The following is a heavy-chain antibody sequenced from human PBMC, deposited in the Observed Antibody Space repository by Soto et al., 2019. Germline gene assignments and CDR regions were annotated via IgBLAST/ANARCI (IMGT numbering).Heavy chain of an antibody. Sequence: QVQLQQWGAGLLKPSETLSLTCAVYGGSFSGYYWSWIRQPPGKGLEWIGEINHSGSTNYNPSLKSRVTISVDTSKNQFSLKLSSVTAADTAVYYCARGSHYYGSGSRNNFDYWGQGTLVTVSS. CDR3: ARGSHYYGSGSRNNFDY. J-gene: IGHJ4*02. CDR2: INHSGST. V-gene: IGHV4-34*01. D-gene: IGHD3-10*01. CDR1: GGSFSGYY.